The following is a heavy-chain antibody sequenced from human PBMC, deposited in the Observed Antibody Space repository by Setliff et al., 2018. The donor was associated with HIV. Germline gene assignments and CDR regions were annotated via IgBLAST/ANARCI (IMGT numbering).Heavy chain of an antibody. Sequence: SETLSLTCAVSASSISSDYCWGWIRQPPGKGLEWIGSTHHSGSTYYNPSLNSRVTISVDTSKNQFSLKLSSVTAADTAVYYCARGTSAYGITAEYFQHWGQGTLVTVSS. CDR1: ASSISSDYC. V-gene: IGHV4-38-2*01. J-gene: IGHJ1*01. CDR3: ARGTSAYGITAEYFQH. CDR2: THHSGST. D-gene: IGHD3-10*01.